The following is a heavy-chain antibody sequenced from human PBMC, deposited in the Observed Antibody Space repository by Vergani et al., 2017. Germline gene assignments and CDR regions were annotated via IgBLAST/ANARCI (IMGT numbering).Heavy chain of an antibody. V-gene: IGHV1-69*02. J-gene: IGHJ3*02. Sequence: QVQLVQSGAEVKKPGSSVKVSCKASGGTFSSYTISWVRQAPGQGLEWMGRIIPILGIANYAQKFQGRVTITAEKSTSTAYMELSSLRPEDTAVYYCARVSAPNAFDIWGQGRMVTVSS. CDR3: ARVSAPNAFDI. CDR2: IIPILGIA. CDR1: GGTFSSYT.